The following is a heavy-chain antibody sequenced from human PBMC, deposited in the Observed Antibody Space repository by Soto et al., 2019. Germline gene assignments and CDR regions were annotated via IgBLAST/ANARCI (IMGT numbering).Heavy chain of an antibody. CDR2: IYHIGST. Sequence: QVQLQESGPGLVKPSGTLSLTCAVSGGSISSSNWWSWVRQPPGKGLEWIGEIYHIGSTNYNPSLKSRVTISVDKSKNQFSLKLSSVTAADTAVYYCATWFGELLGPNWFDPWGQGTLVTVSS. CDR1: GGSISSSNW. D-gene: IGHD3-10*01. J-gene: IGHJ5*02. V-gene: IGHV4-4*02. CDR3: ATWFGELLGPNWFDP.